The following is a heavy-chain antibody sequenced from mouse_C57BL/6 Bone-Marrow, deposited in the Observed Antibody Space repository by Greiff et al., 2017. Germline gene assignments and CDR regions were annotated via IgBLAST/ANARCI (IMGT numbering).Heavy chain of an antibody. Sequence: VQLQQSGPELVKPGASVKIPCKASGYTFTDYNMDWVKQSHGKSLEWIGDINPNNGGTIYNQKFKGKATLTVDKSSSTAYMELRSLTSEDTAVXYCARNKHYYGSRGDAMDYWGQGTAVTVSS. CDR3: ARNKHYYGSRGDAMDY. CDR2: INPNNGGT. D-gene: IGHD1-1*01. V-gene: IGHV1-18*01. J-gene: IGHJ4*01. CDR1: GYTFTDYN.